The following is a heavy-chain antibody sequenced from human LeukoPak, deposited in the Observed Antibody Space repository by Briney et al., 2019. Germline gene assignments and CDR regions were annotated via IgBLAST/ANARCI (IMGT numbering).Heavy chain of an antibody. Sequence: SVKVSCKASGGSFTFTSHAISWVRQAPGQGLEWMGGIIPIFGTANYAQKFQGRVTITTDESTSTAYMELSSLRSEDTAVYYCARGIVGATGSIDYWGQGTLVTVSS. V-gene: IGHV1-69*05. CDR1: GGSFTFTSHA. CDR2: IIPIFGTA. CDR3: ARGIVGATGSIDY. D-gene: IGHD1-26*01. J-gene: IGHJ4*02.